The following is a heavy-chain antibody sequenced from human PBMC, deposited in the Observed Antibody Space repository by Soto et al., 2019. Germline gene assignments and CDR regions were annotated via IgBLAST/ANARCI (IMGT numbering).Heavy chain of an antibody. J-gene: IGHJ4*02. CDR3: ARGRSIAGIDY. CDR2: IYYSGST. CDR1: GGSVSSGSYY. V-gene: IGHV4-61*01. D-gene: IGHD6-6*01. Sequence: QVQLQESGPGLVKPSETLSLTCTVSGGSVSSGSYYWSWIRQPPGKGLEWIGYIYYSGSTNYNPSLKSRVTISVDTSKNQFSLKLSSMTAADTAVYYCARGRSIAGIDYWGQGTLVTVSS.